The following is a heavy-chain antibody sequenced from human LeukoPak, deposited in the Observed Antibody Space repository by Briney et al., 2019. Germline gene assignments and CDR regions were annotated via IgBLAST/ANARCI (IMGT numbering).Heavy chain of an antibody. Sequence: SVKVSCKASGGTFSSYAISWVRQAPGQGLEWMGGIIPIFGTANYAQKFQGRVTITADESTSTAYMELSSLRSEDTAVYYCARDPYDFRSAYPGDYWGQGTLVTVSS. J-gene: IGHJ4*02. CDR3: ARDPYDFRSAYPGDY. D-gene: IGHD3-3*01. V-gene: IGHV1-69*01. CDR2: IIPIFGTA. CDR1: GGTFSSYA.